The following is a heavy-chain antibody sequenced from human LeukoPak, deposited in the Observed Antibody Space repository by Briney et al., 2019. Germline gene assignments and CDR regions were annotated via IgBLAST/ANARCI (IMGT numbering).Heavy chain of an antibody. CDR2: ISSSGSTK. J-gene: IGHJ3*02. CDR1: GFTFSTYS. CDR3: ARDSIDAFDI. Sequence: GGSLRLSCAASGFTFSTYSMHWVRQAPGKGLEWVSYISSSGSTKYYADSVKGRFTISRDNAKNSLFLQLNSLRAVDTAVYYCARDSIDAFDIWGQGTMVTVSS. V-gene: IGHV3-48*04.